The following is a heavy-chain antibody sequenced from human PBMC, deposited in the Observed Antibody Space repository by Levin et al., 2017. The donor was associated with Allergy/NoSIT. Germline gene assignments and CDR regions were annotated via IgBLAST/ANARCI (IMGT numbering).Heavy chain of an antibody. J-gene: IGHJ5*02. D-gene: IGHD3-3*01. CDR1: GGSINTYY. CDR3: ARHRRRITIFGVGSNWFDP. Sequence: KSSETLSLTCIVSGGSINTYYWSWARQPPGKGLEWIASIFHSGSTYYNPSLKSRVTISVDTSKNQFSLKLSSVTAADTAVYYCARHRRRITIFGVGSNWFDPWGQGTLVTVSS. CDR2: IFHSGST. V-gene: IGHV4-59*04.